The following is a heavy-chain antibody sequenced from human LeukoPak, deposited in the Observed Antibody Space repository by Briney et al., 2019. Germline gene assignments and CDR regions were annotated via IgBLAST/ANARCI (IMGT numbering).Heavy chain of an antibody. CDR3: ARVSDSYGWNWFDP. CDR1: GGSISSYY. J-gene: IGHJ5*02. D-gene: IGHD5-18*01. CDR2: IYYSGST. V-gene: IGHV4-59*01. Sequence: PSETLSLTCTVSGGSISSYYWSWIRQPPGKGLEWIGYIYYSGSTNYNPSLKSRVTISVDTSKNQFSLKLSSVTAADTAVYYCARVSDSYGWNWFDPWGQGTLVTVSS.